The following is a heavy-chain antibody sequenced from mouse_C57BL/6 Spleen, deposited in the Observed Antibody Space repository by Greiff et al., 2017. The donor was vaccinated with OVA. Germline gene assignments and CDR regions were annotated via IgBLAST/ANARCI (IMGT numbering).Heavy chain of an antibody. CDR1: GYSITSGYD. D-gene: IGHD2-4*01. CDR3: ARSYDYDPYFDV. V-gene: IGHV3-1*01. J-gene: IGHJ1*03. CDR2: ISYSGST. Sequence: EVKLVESGPGMVKPSQSLSLTCTVTGYSITSGYDWHWIRHFPGNKLEWMGYISYSGSTNYNPSLKSRISITHDTSNNHFFLKLNSVTTEDTATYYCARSYDYDPYFDVWGTGTTVTVSS.